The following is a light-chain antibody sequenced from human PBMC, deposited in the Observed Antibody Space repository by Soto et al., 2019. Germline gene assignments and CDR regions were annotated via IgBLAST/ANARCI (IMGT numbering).Light chain of an antibody. CDR1: QSISSW. Sequence: DIQMTQSPSTLSASVGDRVTITCRASQSISSWLAWYQQKPGKAPKLLIYKASSLESGVPSRFRGSGSGTEFTLTISSLQSEDFAVYYCQQLTDWPPQWTFGQGTKVDIK. CDR3: QQLTDWPPQWT. J-gene: IGKJ1*01. V-gene: IGKV1-5*03. CDR2: KAS.